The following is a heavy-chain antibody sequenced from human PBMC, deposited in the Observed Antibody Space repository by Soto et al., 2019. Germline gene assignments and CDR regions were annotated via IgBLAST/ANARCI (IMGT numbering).Heavy chain of an antibody. CDR3: ARIQAPIVVVPAATNCFDP. CDR1: GYTFTSYG. J-gene: IGHJ5*02. Sequence: ASVKVSCKASGYTFTSYGISWVRQAPGQGLEWMGWISAYNGNTNYAQKLQGRVTMTTDTSTSTAYMELRSLRSDDTAVYYCARIQAPIVVVPAATNCFDPWRQGTLVTVSS. D-gene: IGHD2-2*01. V-gene: IGHV1-18*04. CDR2: ISAYNGNT.